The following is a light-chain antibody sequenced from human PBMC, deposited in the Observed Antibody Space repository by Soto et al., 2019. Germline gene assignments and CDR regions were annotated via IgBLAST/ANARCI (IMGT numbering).Light chain of an antibody. V-gene: IGLV1-40*01. CDR3: QSYERSLSGVV. Sequence: QSVLTQPPSVSGAPGQRVTISCTGSSSNIGAGYDVHWYQQLPGTAPKLLIYGNSNRPSGGPDRFYGSKSGTAASLAITGLQAEDEADYYCQSYERSLSGVVFGGGTKLTVL. J-gene: IGLJ2*01. CDR1: SSNIGAGYD. CDR2: GNS.